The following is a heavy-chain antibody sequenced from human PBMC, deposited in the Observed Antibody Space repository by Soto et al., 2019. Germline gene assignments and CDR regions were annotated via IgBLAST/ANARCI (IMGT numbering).Heavy chain of an antibody. CDR3: ARDFAPTVVTLYYYYGMDV. Sequence: QVQLVQSGAEVKKPGASVKVSCKASGYTFTNYGISWVRQAPGQGLEWMGWISGYNGNTKYAQKLQGRVTMTTDTSTSTAYMELRSLRSDDTAVYYCARDFAPTVVTLYYYYGMDVWGQGTTVTVSS. D-gene: IGHD4-17*01. V-gene: IGHV1-18*01. CDR1: GYTFTNYG. J-gene: IGHJ6*02. CDR2: ISGYNGNT.